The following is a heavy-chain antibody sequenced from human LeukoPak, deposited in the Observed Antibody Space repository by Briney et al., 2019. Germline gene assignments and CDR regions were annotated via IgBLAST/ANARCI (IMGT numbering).Heavy chain of an antibody. CDR1: GFTFSSYA. CDR3: ARVPDGYNYYFDY. D-gene: IGHD5-24*01. Sequence: QPGRSLRLSCAASGFTFSSYAMHWVRQAPGKGLEWVAVISYDGSNKYYADSVKGRFTISRDNAKNSLYLQMNSLRAEDTAVYYCARVPDGYNYYFDYWGQGTLVTVSS. V-gene: IGHV3-30*04. CDR2: ISYDGSNK. J-gene: IGHJ4*02.